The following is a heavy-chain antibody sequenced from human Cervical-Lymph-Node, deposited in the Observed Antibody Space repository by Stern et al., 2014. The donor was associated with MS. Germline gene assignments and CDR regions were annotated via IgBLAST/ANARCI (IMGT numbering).Heavy chain of an antibody. Sequence: MQLVESGAEVKKPGASVKISCKASGYRFTSYYLHWVRQAPGQRLEWMGLINPADGATRYAQRFQGRVTVTRDTSTSTVYLELSSLRSEDTALYYCARGYSSGSRYYYFDYWGQGTLVTVSS. CDR3: ARGYSSGSRYYYFDY. J-gene: IGHJ4*02. CDR2: INPADGAT. CDR1: GYRFTSYY. D-gene: IGHD6-19*01. V-gene: IGHV1-46*03.